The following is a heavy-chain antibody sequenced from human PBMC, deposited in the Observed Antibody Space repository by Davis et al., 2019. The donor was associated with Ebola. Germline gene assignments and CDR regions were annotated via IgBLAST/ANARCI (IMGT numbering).Heavy chain of an antibody. CDR2: INPSGGST. Sequence: ASVKVSCKASGYTFTGYYMHWVRQAPGQGLEWMGIINPSGGSTSYAQKFQGRVTMSWDTSTSTVYMELSSLRSEDTAVYYCARVLFRGGYYDILTGRSAFDPWGQGTLVTVSS. CDR3: ARVLFRGGYYDILTGRSAFDP. V-gene: IGHV1-46*01. D-gene: IGHD3-9*01. J-gene: IGHJ5*02. CDR1: GYTFTGYY.